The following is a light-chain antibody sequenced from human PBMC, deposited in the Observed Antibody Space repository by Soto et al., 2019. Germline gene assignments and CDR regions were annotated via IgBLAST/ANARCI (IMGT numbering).Light chain of an antibody. J-gene: IGKJ5*01. CDR1: QSVSSSY. CDR2: GAS. V-gene: IGKV3-20*01. Sequence: IVFTQSPSTVSLSPGERATLSCRASQSVSSSYLAWYQQKPGQPPRLLIYGASSRATGIPDRFSGSGSGTDFTLTISRLEPEDFAVFYCQHYDSLPITFGQGTRLEI. CDR3: QHYDSLPIT.